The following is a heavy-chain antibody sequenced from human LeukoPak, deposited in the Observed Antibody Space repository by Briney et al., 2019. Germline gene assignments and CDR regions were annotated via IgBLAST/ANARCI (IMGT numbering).Heavy chain of an antibody. CDR3: AKDRYSYAFEYSDS. V-gene: IGHV3-30*18. CDR2: ISNDGSKK. J-gene: IGHJ4*02. Sequence: GGYLRLSCAASGFTFSSYGMHWVRQAPGKGLDWVAVISNDGSKKYYADSVKGRFTISRDNSKNTLSLQVSSVRTEDTAVYYCAKDRYSYAFEYSDSWGQGTLVTVSS. CDR1: GFTFSSYG. D-gene: IGHD5-18*01.